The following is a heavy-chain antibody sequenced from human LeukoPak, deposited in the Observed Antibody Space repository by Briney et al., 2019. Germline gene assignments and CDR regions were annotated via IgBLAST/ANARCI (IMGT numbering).Heavy chain of an antibody. CDR1: GGSITSYY. CDR3: ARGLQGYSFENGYEAYFDY. CDR2: IYYSGST. Sequence: SETLSLTCTVSGGSITSYYWSWIRQPPGKGLEWIGYIYYSGSTNYNPSLKSRVTISVDTSKNQFSLKLSSVTAADTAVYYCARGLQGYSFENGYEAYFDYWGQGTLVTVSS. J-gene: IGHJ4*02. D-gene: IGHD5-18*01. V-gene: IGHV4-59*08.